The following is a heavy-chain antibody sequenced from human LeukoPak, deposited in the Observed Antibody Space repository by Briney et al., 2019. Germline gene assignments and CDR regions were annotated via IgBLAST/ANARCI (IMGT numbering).Heavy chain of an antibody. V-gene: IGHV3-48*01. J-gene: IGHJ4*02. CDR2: ISSSSSAL. Sequence: PGGSLRLSCAASGFTFSSYSMNWVRQSPGKGLEWISYISSSSSALYYGDSVKGRFTISRDSATNSVSLQMDSLRPEDTAVYYCARGRGNSVYFDFWGRGTLVTVSS. D-gene: IGHD1-7*01. CDR3: ARGRGNSVYFDF. CDR1: GFTFSSYS.